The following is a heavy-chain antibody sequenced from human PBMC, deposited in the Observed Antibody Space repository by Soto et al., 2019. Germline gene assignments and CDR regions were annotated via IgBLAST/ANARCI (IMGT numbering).Heavy chain of an antibody. J-gene: IGHJ4*02. V-gene: IGHV6-1*01. CDR2: TYYRSKWNS. CDR1: GDSVSSNSAA. Sequence: PSQTLSLTCAISGDSVSSNSAAWSWIRQSPSRGLEWLGRTYYRSKWNSNYAVSVKGRVTINTDTSKNQFSLQLNSVTPEYTAVYYCARDEGGPWGQGTLVTVSS. CDR3: ARDEGGP.